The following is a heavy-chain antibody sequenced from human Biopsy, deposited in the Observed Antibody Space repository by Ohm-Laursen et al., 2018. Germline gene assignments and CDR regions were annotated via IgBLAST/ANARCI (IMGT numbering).Heavy chain of an antibody. V-gene: IGHV3-74*01. J-gene: IGHJ4*02. CDR3: TRAEAGSGSLLYFDY. Sequence: GSLRLSCAASEFIFSRFWVYWVRQAPGKGLVWVSRINSDGSSTNYADAVKGRFTISRDNAKNTVFLQMNSLRAEDTAVYYCTRAEAGSGSLLYFDYWGQGTLVTVSS. D-gene: IGHD3-10*01. CDR2: INSDGSST. CDR1: EFIFSRFW.